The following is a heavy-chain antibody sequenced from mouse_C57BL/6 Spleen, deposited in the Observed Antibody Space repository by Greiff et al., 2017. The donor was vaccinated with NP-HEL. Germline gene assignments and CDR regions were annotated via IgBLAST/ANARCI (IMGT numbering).Heavy chain of an antibody. Sequence: QVQLQQSGAELMKPGASVKLSCKATGYTFTGYWIEWVKQRPGHGLAWIGEILPGSGSTNYNEKFNGKATFTADTSSTTAYMQLSSLTTEDSAIYDCARRDYCGSSHYYFDYWGQGTTLTVSS. CDR3: ARRDYCGSSHYYFDY. CDR2: ILPGSGST. V-gene: IGHV1-9*01. J-gene: IGHJ2*01. D-gene: IGHD1-1*01. CDR1: GYTFTGYW.